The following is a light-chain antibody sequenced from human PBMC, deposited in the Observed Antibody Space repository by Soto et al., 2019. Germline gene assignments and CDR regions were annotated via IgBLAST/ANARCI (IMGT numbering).Light chain of an antibody. Sequence: DIQMTQSPTSLSASVGDRVTITYRASQVIMNFVAWYQQKPGKAPKLLIYAASTLQSGVPSRFSGSGSGTDFTLTINSLQPEDVATYSCQKYSSVPVFGPGTKVEIK. CDR2: AAS. J-gene: IGKJ3*01. V-gene: IGKV1-27*01. CDR3: QKYSSVPV. CDR1: QVIMNF.